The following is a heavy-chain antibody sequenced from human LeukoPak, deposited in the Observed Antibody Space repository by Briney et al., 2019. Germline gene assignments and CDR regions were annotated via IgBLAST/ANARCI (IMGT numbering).Heavy chain of an antibody. CDR2: INPNSGGT. Sequence: ASVKVSCKASGYTFTSYYMHWVRQAPGQGLEWMGWINPNSGGTNYAQKFQGRVTMTRDTSISTAYMELSSLRSEDTAVYYCARWASGYDFWSGYIGNTHYYYYMDVWGKGTTVTVSS. CDR1: GYTFTSYY. J-gene: IGHJ6*03. V-gene: IGHV1-2*02. D-gene: IGHD3-3*01. CDR3: ARWASGYDFWSGYIGNTHYYYYMDV.